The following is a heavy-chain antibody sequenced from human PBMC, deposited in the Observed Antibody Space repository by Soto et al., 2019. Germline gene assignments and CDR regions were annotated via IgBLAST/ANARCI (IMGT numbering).Heavy chain of an antibody. CDR1: GFIFSSHN. D-gene: IGHD3-9*01. Sequence: DVQLVESGGGLVKPGGSLRLSCAASGFIFSSHNMNWVRQAPGKGLEWVSSITGSSSYIFYADAVKGRFTVSRDNAKNTVYLQMNSLRAEDTGVYYCARLVASETGYGMDVWGQGTTVTVSS. CDR2: ITGSSSYI. CDR3: ARLVASETGYGMDV. J-gene: IGHJ6*02. V-gene: IGHV3-21*06.